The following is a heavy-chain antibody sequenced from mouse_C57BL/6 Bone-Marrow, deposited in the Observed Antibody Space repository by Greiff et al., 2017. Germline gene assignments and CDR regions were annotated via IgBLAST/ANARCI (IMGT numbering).Heavy chain of an antibody. CDR2: IYPGDGDT. D-gene: IGHD1-1*02. CDR1: GYAFSSSW. V-gene: IGHV1-82*01. J-gene: IGHJ4*01. Sequence: VQLVESGPELVKPGASVKISCKASGYAFSSSWMNWVKQRPGKGLEWIGRIYPGDGDTNYNGKLKGKATLTADKSSSTAYMQLSSLTSEDSAVYFCARFTLSSYAMDYWGQGTSVTVSS. CDR3: ARFTLSSYAMDY.